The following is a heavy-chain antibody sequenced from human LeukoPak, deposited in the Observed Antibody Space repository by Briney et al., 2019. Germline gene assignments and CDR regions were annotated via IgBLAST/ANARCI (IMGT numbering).Heavy chain of an antibody. Sequence: SETLSLTCAAYGCSFSGYYLSWIRQPPGKGLEWVGYINHSGSTNFNPSLKSRVTISVDTSKNQFSLKLSSVTAADTAVYYCARASTHPNDAFDIWGQGTMVTVSS. CDR1: GCSFSGYY. J-gene: IGHJ3*02. V-gene: IGHV4-34*01. CDR3: ARASTHPNDAFDI. CDR2: INHSGST.